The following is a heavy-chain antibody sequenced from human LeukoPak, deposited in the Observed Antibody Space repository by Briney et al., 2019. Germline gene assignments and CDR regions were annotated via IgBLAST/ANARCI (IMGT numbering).Heavy chain of an antibody. CDR2: IYYSGST. V-gene: IGHV4-59*01. J-gene: IGHJ3*02. Sequence: SETLSLTCTVSGGSISSYYWSWIRQPPGKGLEWIGYIYYSGSTNYNPSLKSRVTISVDTSKNQFSLKLSSVTAADTAVYYCARWNPYVDFWSGGTDAFDIWGQGTMVTVSS. CDR3: ARWNPYVDFWSGGTDAFDI. D-gene: IGHD3-3*01. CDR1: GGSISSYY.